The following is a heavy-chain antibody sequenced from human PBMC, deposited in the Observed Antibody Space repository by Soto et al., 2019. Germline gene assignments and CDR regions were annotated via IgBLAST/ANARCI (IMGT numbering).Heavy chain of an antibody. CDR1: GFTFRSYG. CDR2: ISYNGDNK. CDR3: AREMPDWNDPDAFDI. J-gene: IGHJ3*02. D-gene: IGHD1-1*01. V-gene: IGHV3-30*03. Sequence: QVQLVESGGGVVQPGRSLRLSCAASGFTFRSYGMHWVRQAPGKGLEWVAVISYNGDNKYYPDSVKGRFTISRDNSKNTLYLQMNSLRGEDTAVYYCAREMPDWNDPDAFDIWGQGTMVTVSS.